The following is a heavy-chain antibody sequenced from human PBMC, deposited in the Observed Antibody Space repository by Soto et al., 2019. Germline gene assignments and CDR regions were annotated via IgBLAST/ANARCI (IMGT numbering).Heavy chain of an antibody. CDR1: GYSFTSYW. CDR3: ARRFYDSSGYLSYFDY. V-gene: IGHV5-10-1*01. Sequence: GESLKISCKGSGYSFTSYWISWVRQMPGKGLEWMGRIDPSDSYTNYSPSFQGHVTISADKSISTAYLQWSSLKASDTAMYYCARRFYDSSGYLSYFDYWGQGTLVTVSS. CDR2: IDPSDSYT. D-gene: IGHD3-22*01. J-gene: IGHJ4*02.